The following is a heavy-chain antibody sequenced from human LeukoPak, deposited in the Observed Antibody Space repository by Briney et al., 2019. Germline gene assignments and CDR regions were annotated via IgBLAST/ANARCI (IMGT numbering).Heavy chain of an antibody. Sequence: SETLSLTCTVSGGSISSYYWSWIRQPPGKGLEWTGYIYYSGSTNYNPSLKSRVTLSVDTSQNQFSLKLSSVTAADTAVYYCATYGGNSGPLFDYWGQGTLVTVSS. CDR2: IYYSGST. V-gene: IGHV4-59*01. CDR1: GGSISSYY. D-gene: IGHD4-23*01. J-gene: IGHJ4*02. CDR3: ATYGGNSGPLFDY.